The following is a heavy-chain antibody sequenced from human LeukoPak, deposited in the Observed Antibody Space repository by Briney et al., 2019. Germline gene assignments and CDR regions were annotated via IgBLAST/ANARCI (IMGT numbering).Heavy chain of an antibody. CDR1: GRSISSAGHY. J-gene: IGHJ3*02. V-gene: IGHV4-31*03. CDR2: IYYSGST. CDR3: ARFAQYDHDSSGRANNAFDI. Sequence: TTSETLSLTCSVSGRSISSAGHYWSCIPQHPGKGLQWTGYIYYSGSTYYNASTKTRVTISVDTSKNPFSLKLSSVSAADTAVYYCARFAQYDHDSSGRANNAFDIWGQGTMVTVSS. D-gene: IGHD3-22*01.